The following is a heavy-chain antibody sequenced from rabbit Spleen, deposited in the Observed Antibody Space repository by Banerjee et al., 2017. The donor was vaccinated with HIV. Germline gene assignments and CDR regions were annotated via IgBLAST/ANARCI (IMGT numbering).Heavy chain of an antibody. D-gene: IGHD4-1*01. CDR1: GFDFSSYG. Sequence: QEQLKETGGGLVQPGGSLKLSCKASGFDFSSYGVSWVRQGPGKGLEWIGYIDPVFGITYYANWVNGRFSISRENAQNTVFLQMTSLTAADTATYVCARDLAGVMGWNFGWWGQGTLVTVS. J-gene: IGHJ4*01. CDR2: IDPVFGIT. V-gene: IGHV1S47*01. CDR3: ARDLAGVMGWNFGW.